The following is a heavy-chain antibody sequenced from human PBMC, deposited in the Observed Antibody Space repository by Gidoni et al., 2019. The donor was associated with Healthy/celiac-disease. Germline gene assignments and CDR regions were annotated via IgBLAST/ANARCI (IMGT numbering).Heavy chain of an antibody. V-gene: IGHV3-33*01. Sequence: QVQLVESGGGVVQPGRSLRLSCAASGFPFSSYGMHWVRQAPGKGLEWVAVIWYDGSNKYYADSVKGRFTISRDNSKNTLYLQMNSLRAEDTAVYYCAREAQLVYYYYGMDVWGQGTTVTVSS. CDR3: AREAQLVYYYYGMDV. CDR2: IWYDGSNK. J-gene: IGHJ6*02. D-gene: IGHD6-13*01. CDR1: GFPFSSYG.